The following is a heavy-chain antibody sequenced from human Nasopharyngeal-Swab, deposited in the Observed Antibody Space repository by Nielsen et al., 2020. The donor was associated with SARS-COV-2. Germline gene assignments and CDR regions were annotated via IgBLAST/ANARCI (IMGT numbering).Heavy chain of an antibody. CDR2: ISSSSTYI. Sequence: WIRQPPGKGLEWVSSISSSSTYIYYADSLKGRFTISRDNAKNSLYLQMNSLRAEDTAVYYCARDDYGDYEDAFDIWGQGTMVTVSS. J-gene: IGHJ3*02. V-gene: IGHV3-21*01. D-gene: IGHD4-17*01. CDR3: ARDDYGDYEDAFDI.